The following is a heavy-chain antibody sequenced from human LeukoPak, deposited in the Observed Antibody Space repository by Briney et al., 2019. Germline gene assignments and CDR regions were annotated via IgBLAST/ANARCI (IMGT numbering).Heavy chain of an antibody. D-gene: IGHD2-2*03. CDR2: ISSDGSNK. V-gene: IGHV3-30*18. J-gene: IGHJ4*02. CDR1: GFTFSRYG. CDR3: AKFGYCSSTSCPGDY. Sequence: QPGRSLRLSCAASGFTFSRYGMHWVRQAPGKGLEWVAVISSDGSNKYYADSVKGRFTISRDNSKNTLYLQMNSLKAEDTVVYYCAKFGYCSSTSCPGDYWGQGTLVTVSS.